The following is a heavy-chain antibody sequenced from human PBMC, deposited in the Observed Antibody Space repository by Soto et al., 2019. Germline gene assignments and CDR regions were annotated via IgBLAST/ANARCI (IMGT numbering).Heavy chain of an antibody. CDR2: IKRKSDHGTT. V-gene: IGHV3-15*01. CDR1: GFAFSHVW. Sequence: EMKLVESGGGLVEPGGSLRLSCAASGFAFSHVWMTWVRQAPGKGLEWVGRIKRKSDHGTTDYAAAVKGRFTISRDDSKNTLYLQMDSLKSEDTAVYYCATEGEMSGASDWADYFDHWGRGTLVTVSS. J-gene: IGHJ4*01. CDR3: ATEGEMSGASDWADYFDH. D-gene: IGHD2-15*01.